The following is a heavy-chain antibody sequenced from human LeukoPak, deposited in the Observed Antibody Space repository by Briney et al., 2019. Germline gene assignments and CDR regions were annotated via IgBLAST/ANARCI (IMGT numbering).Heavy chain of an antibody. D-gene: IGHD6-13*01. CDR1: GFAFSTYW. V-gene: IGHV3-7*01. J-gene: IGHJ4*02. Sequence: GGSLRLSCAASGFAFSTYWVTWVRQAPGKGLEWVANINQYESEKYYVDSVKGRFTIFRDNAKNSLYLQMNSLRAEDTAVYYCAARGSNSHFDYWGQGTLVTVSS. CDR3: AARGSNSHFDY. CDR2: INQYESEK.